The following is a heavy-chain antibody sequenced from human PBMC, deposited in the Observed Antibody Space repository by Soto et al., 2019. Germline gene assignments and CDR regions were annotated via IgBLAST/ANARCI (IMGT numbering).Heavy chain of an antibody. D-gene: IGHD1-26*01. CDR1: GFTFSKYW. J-gene: IGHJ2*01. V-gene: IGHV3-74*01. CDR2: INGDGSST. Sequence: EVQLVESGGGLVQPGGSLRLSCAASGFTFSKYWMYWVRQAPGKGLVWVSRINGDGSSTTYADSVKGRFTISRANANNALQLQTSSPRAEVTARYCCGSGGGTDRFWDFELWGRGTLVTVSS. CDR3: GSGGGTDRFWDFEL.